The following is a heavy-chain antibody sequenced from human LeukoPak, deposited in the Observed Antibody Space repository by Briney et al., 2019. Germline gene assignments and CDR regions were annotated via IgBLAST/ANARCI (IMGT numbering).Heavy chain of an antibody. CDR1: GASVGSAGYY. CDR2: IYYISNT. J-gene: IGHJ4*02. Sequence: SETLSLTCTVSGASVGSAGYYWSWIRQPSGGGLEWIGYIYYISNTNYNPSLKSRVTMSVDPSKNQFSLKLNSVTAADTAVYYCARTQSQSGSYRYYFGYWGQGTLVTVSS. CDR3: ARTQSQSGSYRYYFGY. V-gene: IGHV4-61*08. D-gene: IGHD1-26*01.